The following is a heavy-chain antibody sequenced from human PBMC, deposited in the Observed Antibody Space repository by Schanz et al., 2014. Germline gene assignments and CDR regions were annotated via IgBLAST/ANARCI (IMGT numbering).Heavy chain of an antibody. V-gene: IGHV4-31*03. J-gene: IGHJ4*02. CDR3: ARPNSASYRIYYFDY. CDR1: GGSIDVSGYY. Sequence: QVQLQESGPRLVKPSQTLSLTCTVSGGSIDVSGYYWSWIRQQPGKALEWIGYIYHSGNTYYNPSLKTRATMSVEPPKTQFPRRLSAVPAADTAVYYCARPNSASYRIYYFDYWGQGTLVTVSS. D-gene: IGHD1-26*01. CDR2: IYHSGNT.